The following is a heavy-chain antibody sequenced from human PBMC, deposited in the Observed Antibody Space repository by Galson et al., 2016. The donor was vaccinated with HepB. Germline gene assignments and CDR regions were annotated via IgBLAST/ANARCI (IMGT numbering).Heavy chain of an antibody. D-gene: IGHD4/OR15-4a*01. V-gene: IGHV4-4*02. Sequence: SETLSLTCTVSGGSISNDYWWSWVRQSPGKGLEWIGEIYQTGTANYNPSSTRRATISVDKSKNQFSLRLDSVTAADTAVYYCARGTLGTAATMAFDFWGQGALVTVSS. CDR2: IYQTGTA. CDR1: GGSISNDYW. J-gene: IGHJ4*02. CDR3: ARGTLGTAATMAFDF.